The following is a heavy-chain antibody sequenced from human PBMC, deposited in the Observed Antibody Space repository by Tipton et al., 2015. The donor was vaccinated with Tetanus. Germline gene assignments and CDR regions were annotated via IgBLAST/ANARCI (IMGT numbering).Heavy chain of an antibody. Sequence: SLRLSCAASGFTFSDYYMSWIRQAPGEGLEWVSYISSSGSTIYYADSVKGRFTISRDNAKNSLYLQMNSLRAEDTAVYYCARDFGGIVENFDYWGQGTLVTVSS. D-gene: IGHD1-26*01. J-gene: IGHJ4*02. CDR1: GFTFSDYY. CDR2: ISSSGSTI. V-gene: IGHV3-11*01. CDR3: ARDFGGIVENFDY.